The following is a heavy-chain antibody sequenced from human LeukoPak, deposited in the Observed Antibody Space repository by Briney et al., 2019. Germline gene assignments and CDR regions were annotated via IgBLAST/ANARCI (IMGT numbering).Heavy chain of an antibody. J-gene: IGHJ5*02. CDR1: GFTVSSNY. Sequence: GGSLRLSCAASGFTVSSNYMNWVRQAPGKGLEWVSVIYSGGSTYYADSVKGRFTISRDNSKNTLYLQMNSLRAEDTAVYYCARVVVAAAGTFDPWGQGTLVTVSS. D-gene: IGHD6-13*01. V-gene: IGHV3-53*01. CDR3: ARVVVAAAGTFDP. CDR2: IYSGGST.